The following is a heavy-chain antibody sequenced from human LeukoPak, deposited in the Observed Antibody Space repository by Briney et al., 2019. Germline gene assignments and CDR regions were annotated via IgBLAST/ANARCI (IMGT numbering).Heavy chain of an antibody. Sequence: GESLNISCKGSGYSFTTYWIGWVRQMPGKGLEWMGIIYPGDSDTRYSPSFQGQVTISADKSISTAYLQWSSLKASDTAMYYCARARYCSGGSCYAEYWGQGTLVTVSS. V-gene: IGHV5-51*01. CDR3: ARARYCSGGSCYAEY. CDR1: GYSFTTYW. CDR2: IYPGDSDT. J-gene: IGHJ4*02. D-gene: IGHD2-15*01.